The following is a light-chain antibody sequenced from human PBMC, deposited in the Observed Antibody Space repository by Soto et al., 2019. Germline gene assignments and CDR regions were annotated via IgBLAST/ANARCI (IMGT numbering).Light chain of an antibody. V-gene: IGKV4-1*01. Sequence: DIVMTHSPESLAVSLGERATINCKSSQSVLYSSNNKNFLGWYQQKVGQPPKLLIYWASTRESGVPDRFSGSGSGTDFTLTISSLQAEDVAIYYCQQYYNNPITFGQGTRLEIK. J-gene: IGKJ5*01. CDR3: QQYYNNPIT. CDR2: WAS. CDR1: QSVLYSSNNKNF.